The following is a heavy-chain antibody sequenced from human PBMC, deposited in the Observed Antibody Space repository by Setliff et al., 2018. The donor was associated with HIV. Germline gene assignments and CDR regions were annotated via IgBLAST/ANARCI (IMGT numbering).Heavy chain of an antibody. CDR3: ARLGDSGYDFRGYFDY. V-gene: IGHV4-59*12. CDR2: IYFTGSS. D-gene: IGHD5-12*01. Sequence: LSLTCTVSGGSISTYYWSWIRQPPGKGLEWIGSIYFTGSSDNNPSLKSRVTLSVDTSKHQFSLKLTSVTAADTALYFCARLGDSGYDFRGYFDYWGQGKLVTVSS. J-gene: IGHJ4*02. CDR1: GGSISTYY.